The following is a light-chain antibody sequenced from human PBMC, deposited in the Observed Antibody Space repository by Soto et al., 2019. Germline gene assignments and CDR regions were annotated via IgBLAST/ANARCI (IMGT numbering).Light chain of an antibody. V-gene: IGKV3-11*01. CDR2: DAS. J-gene: IGKJ1*01. CDR1: QSVSSY. CDR3: QQYYRPWT. Sequence: EIVLTQSPATLSLSPGERATLSCRASQSVSSYLAWYQQKPGQAPRLLIYDASSRATGIPARFSGSGSGTAFTLTISSLEPEDFAVYYCQQYYRPWTFGQGTKVEIK.